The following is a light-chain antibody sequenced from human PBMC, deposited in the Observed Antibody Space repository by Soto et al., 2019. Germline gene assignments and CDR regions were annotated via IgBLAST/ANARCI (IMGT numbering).Light chain of an antibody. CDR2: SNS. V-gene: IGLV1-44*01. Sequence: QSVLTQPPSASGTPGQRVTISCSGSTSNIGSNTVNWYQQLPGTAPKLLIYSNSQRPSGVPDRFSGSKSGTSASLAISGLQSEDEADYYCAAWDDSLNVQVFGGGTKLTVL. CDR3: AAWDDSLNVQV. CDR1: TSNIGSNT. J-gene: IGLJ2*01.